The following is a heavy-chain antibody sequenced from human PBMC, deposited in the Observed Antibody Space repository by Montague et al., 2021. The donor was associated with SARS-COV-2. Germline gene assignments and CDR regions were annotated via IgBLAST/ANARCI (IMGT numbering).Heavy chain of an antibody. J-gene: IGHJ2*01. CDR1: GGSISSHY. Sequence: SETLSLTCTVYGGSISSHYWTWIRQPPGKGLEWIGYIYYTGSTNYNPSLKSRVAISVDTSKNQFSLSLRSVTAADTAMYYCARLPPNCCWYLDLWGRGTLVTVSS. CDR2: IYYTGST. D-gene: IGHD2-21*01. CDR3: ARLPPNCCWYLDL. V-gene: IGHV4-59*11.